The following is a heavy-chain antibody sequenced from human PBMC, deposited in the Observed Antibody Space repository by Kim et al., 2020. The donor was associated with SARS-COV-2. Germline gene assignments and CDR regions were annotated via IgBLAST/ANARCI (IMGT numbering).Heavy chain of an antibody. CDR3: AKEMYYYGSGRHWYFDL. CDR1: GFTFSSYG. D-gene: IGHD3-10*01. CDR2: ISYDGSNK. J-gene: IGHJ2*01. Sequence: GGSLRLSCAASGFTFSSYGMHWVRQAPGKGLEWVAVISYDGSNKYYADSVKGRFTISRDNSKNTLYLQMNSLRAEDTAVYYCAKEMYYYGSGRHWYFDLWRRGTLVTVSS. V-gene: IGHV3-30*18.